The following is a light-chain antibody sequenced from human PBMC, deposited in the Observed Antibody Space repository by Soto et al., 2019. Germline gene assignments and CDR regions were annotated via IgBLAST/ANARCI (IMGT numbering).Light chain of an antibody. CDR1: SSDVGGYNY. J-gene: IGLJ1*01. V-gene: IGLV2-14*01. CDR2: EVS. CDR3: SSYTSSSTLGYV. Sequence: QSALTQSASVSGSPGQSITISCTGTSSDVGGYNYVSWYQQHPGKAPKLMIYEVSNRPSGVSNRFSGSKSGNTASLTISGLQAEDEADYYCSSYTSSSTLGYVFGTGTKVTVL.